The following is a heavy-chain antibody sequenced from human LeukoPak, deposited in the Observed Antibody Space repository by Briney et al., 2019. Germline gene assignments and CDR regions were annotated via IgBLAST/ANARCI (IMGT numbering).Heavy chain of an antibody. CDR2: INNSGITI. CDR1: GFTFSDYY. Sequence: GGSLRLSCAASGFTFSDYYMSWIRQAPGKGLEWVSYINNSGITIYYADSVKGRFTISRDNAKNSLYLQMNSLRAEDTAVYYCARDWDFWSGPGDYWGQGTLVTVSS. V-gene: IGHV3-11*04. J-gene: IGHJ4*02. CDR3: ARDWDFWSGPGDY. D-gene: IGHD3-3*01.